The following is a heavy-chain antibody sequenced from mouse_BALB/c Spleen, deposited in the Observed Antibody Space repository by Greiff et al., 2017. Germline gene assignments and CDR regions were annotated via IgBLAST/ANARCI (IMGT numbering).Heavy chain of an antibody. J-gene: IGHJ4*01. CDR3: ASTVVARGYAMDY. Sequence: ESGPGLVKPSQSLSLTCTVTGYSITSYYAWNWIRQFPGNKLEWMGYISYSGSTSYNPSLKSRISITRDTSKNQFFLQLNSVTTEDTATYYCASTVVARGYAMDYWGQGTSVTVSS. CDR2: ISYSGST. V-gene: IGHV3-2*02. CDR1: GYSITSYYA. D-gene: IGHD1-1*01.